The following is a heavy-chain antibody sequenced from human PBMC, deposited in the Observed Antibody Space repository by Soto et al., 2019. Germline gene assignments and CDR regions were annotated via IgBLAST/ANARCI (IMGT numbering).Heavy chain of an antibody. V-gene: IGHV4-4*07. J-gene: IGHJ4*02. D-gene: IGHD5-18*01. Sequence: PSETLSLTCTVSGGSISSYYWSWIRQPAGKGLEWIGRIYTSGSTNYNPSLKSRVTMSVDTSKNQFSLKLSSVTAADTAVYYCARDRERESYGPFDYWGQGTLVTVSS. CDR2: IYTSGST. CDR3: ARDRERESYGPFDY. CDR1: GGSISSYY.